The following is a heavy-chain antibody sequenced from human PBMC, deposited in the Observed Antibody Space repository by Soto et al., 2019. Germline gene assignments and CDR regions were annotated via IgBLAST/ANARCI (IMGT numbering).Heavy chain of an antibody. CDR2: IYHSGST. CDR3: AREVQLGGTPVY. J-gene: IGHJ4*02. CDR1: GYSISSGYY. V-gene: IGHV4-38-2*02. Sequence: SETLSLTCAVSGYSISSGYYWGWIRQPPGKGLEWIGSIYHSGSTYYNPSLKSRVTISVDTSKNQFSLKLSSATAADTAVYYCAREVQLGGTPVYWGQGTLVTVSS. D-gene: IGHD1-1*01.